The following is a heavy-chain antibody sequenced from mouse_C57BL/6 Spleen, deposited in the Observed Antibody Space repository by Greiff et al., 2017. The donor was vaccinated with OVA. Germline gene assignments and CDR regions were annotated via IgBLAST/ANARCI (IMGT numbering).Heavy chain of an antibody. D-gene: IGHD1-1*01. J-gene: IGHJ2*01. Sequence: EVNVVESGGGLVKPGGSLKLSCAASGFTFSDYGMHWVRQAPEKGLEWVAYISSGSSTIYYADTVKGRFTISRDNAKNTLFLQMTSLRSEDTAMYYCARPSLLLYFDYWGQGTTLTVSS. CDR3: ARPSLLLYFDY. CDR2: ISSGSSTI. V-gene: IGHV5-17*01. CDR1: GFTFSDYG.